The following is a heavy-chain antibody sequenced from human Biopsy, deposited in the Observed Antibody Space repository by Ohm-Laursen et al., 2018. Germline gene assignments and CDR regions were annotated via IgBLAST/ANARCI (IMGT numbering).Heavy chain of an antibody. D-gene: IGHD3-9*01. CDR3: VREPKTGTAEAWYFDL. Sequence: SDTLSLTCGVSNASVKTSGYFWAWIRQRPGKGLEWIGYISYNERTHYNPSLTSRLAISFDTSNNRISLQLRSVSVADTAVYYCVREPKTGTAEAWYFDLWGRGSPVTVPS. CDR2: ISYNERT. CDR1: NASVKTSGYF. V-gene: IGHV4-31*11. J-gene: IGHJ2*01.